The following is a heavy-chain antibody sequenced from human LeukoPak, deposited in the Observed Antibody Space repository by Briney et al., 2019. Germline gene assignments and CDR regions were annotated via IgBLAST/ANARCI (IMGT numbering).Heavy chain of an antibody. D-gene: IGHD3-10*01. CDR3: VKGVTMVRGVITDAFDI. J-gene: IGHJ3*02. Sequence: GGSLRLSCSASGFTFSNYAMHWVRQAPGKGLEYVSGISSNGDSTYYSDSVKGRFTISRDNSKNTLYLQMSSLRAEDTAEFYCVKGVTMVRGVITDAFDIWGQGTMVTVSS. CDR2: ISSNGDST. V-gene: IGHV3-64D*09. CDR1: GFTFSNYA.